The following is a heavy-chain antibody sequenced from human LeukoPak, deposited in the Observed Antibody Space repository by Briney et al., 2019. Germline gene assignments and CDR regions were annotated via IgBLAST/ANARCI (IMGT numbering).Heavy chain of an antibody. V-gene: IGHV3-9*01. Sequence: PGGSLRLSCAASGFTFDDYAMHWVRQAPGKGLEWVSGISWNSGSIGYADSVKGRFTISRDNAKNSLYLQMNSLRAEDTALYYCAKDRMDQLGTFDYWGQGTLVTVSS. CDR2: ISWNSGSI. CDR3: AKDRMDQLGTFDY. CDR1: GFTFDDYA. D-gene: IGHD2-2*01. J-gene: IGHJ4*02.